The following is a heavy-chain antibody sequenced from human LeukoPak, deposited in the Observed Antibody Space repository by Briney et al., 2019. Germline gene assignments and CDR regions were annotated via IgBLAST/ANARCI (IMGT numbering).Heavy chain of an antibody. Sequence: QPGKSLRLPSAASGFTFNNYGMHWVRQAPGKGLEWVAVISYDGRNIHYPDSVKGRFTISRDISTDTLWLQMDSLRTEDTAVYYCAKGPLRGTAAAIDYWGQGTLVTVSS. J-gene: IGHJ4*02. V-gene: IGHV3-30*18. CDR2: ISYDGRNI. CDR1: GFTFNNYG. D-gene: IGHD2-2*01. CDR3: AKGPLRGTAAAIDY.